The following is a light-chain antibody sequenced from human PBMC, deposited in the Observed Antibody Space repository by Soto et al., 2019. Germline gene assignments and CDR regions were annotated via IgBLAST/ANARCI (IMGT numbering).Light chain of an antibody. CDR1: QSFSSY. CDR3: KQRSTWPPLIS. CDR2: DAS. Sequence: EIVLTQSPATLSLSPGERATLSCRASQSFSSYLAWYQQKPGQAPRLLIYDASKRSTGIPARFSGRGSGTDFTLTIRSLELESFAVYYCKQRSTWPPLISFGQGTRLESK. J-gene: IGKJ5*01. V-gene: IGKV3-11*01.